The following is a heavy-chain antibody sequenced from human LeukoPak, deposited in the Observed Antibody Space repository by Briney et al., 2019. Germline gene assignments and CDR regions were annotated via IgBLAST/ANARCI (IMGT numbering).Heavy chain of an antibody. CDR2: IYYSGST. CDR1: GGSISSYY. J-gene: IGHJ4*02. CDR3: ARHGLLRYFDWLSYYFDY. V-gene: IGHV4-59*08. Sequence: SETLSLTCTVSGGSISSYYWSWIRQPPGKGLEWIGYIYYSGSTNYNPSLKSRVTISVDTSKNQFSLKLSSVTAADTAVYYCARHGLLRYFDWLSYYFDYWGQGTLVTVSS. D-gene: IGHD3-9*01.